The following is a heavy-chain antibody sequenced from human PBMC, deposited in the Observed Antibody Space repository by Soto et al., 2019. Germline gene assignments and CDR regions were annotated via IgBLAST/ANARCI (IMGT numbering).Heavy chain of an antibody. CDR1: GYTFSSYD. V-gene: IGHV1-8*01. J-gene: IGHJ6*02. D-gene: IGHD3-10*02. CDR3: AREPPPMFGLYGMDV. Sequence: GASVKVSCKASGYTFSSYDINWVRQATGQGLEWMGWMNPNSGNTAYAQKFQGRVTMTRNTSISTAYMGLNSMRAEDTAVYYCAREPPPMFGLYGMDVWGQGTTVTVS. CDR2: MNPNSGNT.